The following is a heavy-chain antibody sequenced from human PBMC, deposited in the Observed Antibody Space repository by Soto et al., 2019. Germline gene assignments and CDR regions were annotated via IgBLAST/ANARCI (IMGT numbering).Heavy chain of an antibody. J-gene: IGHJ2*01. CDR1: GFTFSSYW. Sequence: EVQLVESGGGLVQPGGSLRLSCAASGFTFSSYWMHWVRQAPGKGLVWVSRINSDGSSTSYADSVKGRFTISRDNAKNTLYLQMNSLRAEESGVYYCALSRERLRLQDFSWYFALWGRGTLVTVSS. D-gene: IGHD5-12*01. V-gene: IGHV3-74*01. CDR3: ALSRERLRLQDFSWYFAL. CDR2: INSDGSST.